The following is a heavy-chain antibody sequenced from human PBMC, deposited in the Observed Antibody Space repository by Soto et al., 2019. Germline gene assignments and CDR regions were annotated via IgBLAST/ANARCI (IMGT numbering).Heavy chain of an antibody. J-gene: IGHJ4*02. Sequence: EVQLLESGGGLVQPGGSLRLCCTASGFTFSSYGMNWVRQAPGKGLEWVSATGDGGTYYADSVRGRFTISRDDSKNTLFLQMNTLTAEDTAVYYCARGSSGWGADYWGQGTLVTVSS. CDR3: ARGSSGWGADY. CDR1: GFTFSSYG. D-gene: IGHD6-19*01. V-gene: IGHV3-23*01. CDR2: TGDGGT.